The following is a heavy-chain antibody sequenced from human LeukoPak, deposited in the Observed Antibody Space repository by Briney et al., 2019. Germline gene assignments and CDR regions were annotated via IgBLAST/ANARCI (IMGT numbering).Heavy chain of an antibody. CDR1: GGSISSYY. D-gene: IGHD2-2*01. V-gene: IGHV4-59*12. CDR2: IYYSGST. J-gene: IGHJ4*02. CDR3: ASEDPSTRDY. Sequence: PSETLSLTCTVSGGSISSYYWSWIRQPPGKGLEWIGYIYYSGSTNYNPSLKSRVTISVDTSRNQFSLKLSSVTAADTAVYYCASEDPSTRDYWGQGTLVTVSS.